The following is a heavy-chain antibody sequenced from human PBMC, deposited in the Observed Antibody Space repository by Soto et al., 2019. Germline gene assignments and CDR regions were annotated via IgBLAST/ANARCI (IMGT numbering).Heavy chain of an antibody. CDR2: IYWDDDK. Sequence: QITLKESGPTLVKPTQTLTLTCTFSGFSLTTSGVGVGWIRQPPGEALEWLALIYWDDDKRYNPSLKSRLTITKDTSKNQVVLTMTNVDPVDTATYSCAHMLSGDTGNWNYGAFDYWGQGTLVTVSS. V-gene: IGHV2-5*02. D-gene: IGHD1-7*01. J-gene: IGHJ4*02. CDR1: GFSLTTSGVG. CDR3: AHMLSGDTGNWNYGAFDY.